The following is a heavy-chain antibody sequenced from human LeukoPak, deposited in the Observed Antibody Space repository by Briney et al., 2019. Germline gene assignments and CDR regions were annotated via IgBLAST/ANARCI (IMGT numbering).Heavy chain of an antibody. J-gene: IGHJ1*01. Sequence: GGPLRLSCAASVFTFSSYEVNWVRQAPGFGLSGVSYITSSGSTIYYADSVKGRFTISRDNAKNSLYLQMNSLRTEDTALYYCAKVIYCGGDCSEYFQHWGQGTLVTVSS. CDR2: ITSSGSTI. V-gene: IGHV3-48*03. D-gene: IGHD2-21*02. CDR3: AKVIYCGGDCSEYFQH. CDR1: VFTFSSYE.